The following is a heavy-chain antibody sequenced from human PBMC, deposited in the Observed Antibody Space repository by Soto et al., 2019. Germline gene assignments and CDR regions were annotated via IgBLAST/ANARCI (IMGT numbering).Heavy chain of an antibody. Sequence: GGSLRLSCAASGSTLSGYSMHWVRQAPGKGLEWVAVTSHDGSNKYYADSVKGRFTISRDNSKNTLYLQMDGLRPEDTAVYFCVRDTNLVATTDYSSYGLDVWGQGTTVTVSS. CDR1: GSTLSGYS. CDR2: TSHDGSNK. V-gene: IGHV3-30-3*01. CDR3: VRDTNLVATTDYSSYGLDV. J-gene: IGHJ6*02. D-gene: IGHD1-26*01.